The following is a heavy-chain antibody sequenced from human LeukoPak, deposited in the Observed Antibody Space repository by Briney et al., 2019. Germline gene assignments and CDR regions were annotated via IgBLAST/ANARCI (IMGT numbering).Heavy chain of an antibody. CDR2: INSDGSST. D-gene: IGHD2/OR15-2a*01. Sequence: PGGSLRLSCAASGFTLSSYWMHWVRQAPGKGLVWVSRINSDGSSTSYADSVKGRFTISRDNAKNTLYLQMNSLRAEDTAVYYCARALYLDDYYFDYWGQGTLVTVSS. V-gene: IGHV3-74*01. J-gene: IGHJ4*02. CDR3: ARALYLDDYYFDY. CDR1: GFTLSSYW.